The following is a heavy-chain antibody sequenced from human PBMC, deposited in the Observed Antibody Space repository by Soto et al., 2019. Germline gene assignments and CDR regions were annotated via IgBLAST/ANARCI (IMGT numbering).Heavy chain of an antibody. J-gene: IGHJ5*02. CDR3: ARLSSGWYSNWFDP. D-gene: IGHD6-19*01. CDR1: GFTFSSYE. V-gene: IGHV3-48*03. Sequence: GGSLRLSCAASGFTFSSYEMNWVRQAPGKGLEWVSYISSSGSTIYYADSVKSRFTISRDNAKNSLYLQMNSLRAEDTAVYYCARLSSGWYSNWFDPWGQGTLVTVSS. CDR2: ISSSGSTI.